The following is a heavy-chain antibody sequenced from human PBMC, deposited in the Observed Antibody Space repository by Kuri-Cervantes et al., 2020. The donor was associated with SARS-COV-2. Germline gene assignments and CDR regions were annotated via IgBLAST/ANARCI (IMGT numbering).Heavy chain of an antibody. J-gene: IGHJ4*02. V-gene: IGHV4-39*01. CDR1: GGSISSSSYY. CDR3: ATQDFWGGATFDC. CDR2: IYRSGST. Sequence: SESLSLTCTVSGGSISSSSYYWGWIRQPPGKGLEWLGSIYRSGSTYYNPSLKSRVTISVDTSKNQFSLKLSSVTAADTAVYYCATQDFWGGATFDCWRQGTLVTVSS. D-gene: IGHD3-3*01.